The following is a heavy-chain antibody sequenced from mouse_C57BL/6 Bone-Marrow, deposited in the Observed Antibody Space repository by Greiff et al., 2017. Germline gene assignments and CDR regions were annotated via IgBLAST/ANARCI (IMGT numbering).Heavy chain of an antibody. D-gene: IGHD1-1*01. Sequence: QVQLQQPGAELVMPGASVKLSCKASGYTFTSYWMHWVKQRPGQGLEWIGEIDPSDSYTNYNQKLKGKSTLTVDKSSSTAYMQLSSLTSEDSAVYYCARGVYYGSSWYFDVWGTGTTVTVSS. CDR2: IDPSDSYT. CDR1: GYTFTSYW. CDR3: ARGVYYGSSWYFDV. V-gene: IGHV1-69*01. J-gene: IGHJ1*03.